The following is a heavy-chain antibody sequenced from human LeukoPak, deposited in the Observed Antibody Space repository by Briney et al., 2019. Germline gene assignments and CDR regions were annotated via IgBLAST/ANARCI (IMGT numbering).Heavy chain of an antibody. J-gene: IGHJ4*02. V-gene: IGHV3-53*01. CDR2: IYSGGTT. CDR3: ASLHYYDSSGYYRDDY. Sequence: GGSLRLSCAASGFTVSSNYMSWVRQAPGKRLEWVSVIYSGGTTYYADSVKGRFTISRDNSKNTLYLQMDSLRVEDTAVYYCASLHYYDSSGYYRDDYWGQGTLVTVSS. CDR1: GFTVSSNY. D-gene: IGHD3-22*01.